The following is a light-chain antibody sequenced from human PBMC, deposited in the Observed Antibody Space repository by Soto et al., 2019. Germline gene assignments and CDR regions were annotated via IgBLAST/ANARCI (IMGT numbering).Light chain of an antibody. J-gene: IGKJ3*01. V-gene: IGKV3-11*01. CDR3: QQRSNWLFS. Sequence: EIVLTQSPATLSLSPGERATLSCRASQSVNSYLAWYQQKPGQAPRLLIYEASNRATGIPARFSGSGSGTDFPLTISSLEPEDFAVYYCQQRSNWLFSFGPGTKVDIK. CDR2: EAS. CDR1: QSVNSY.